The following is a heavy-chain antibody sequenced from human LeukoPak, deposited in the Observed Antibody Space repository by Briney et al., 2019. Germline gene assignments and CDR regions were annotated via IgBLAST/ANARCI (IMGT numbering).Heavy chain of an antibody. CDR2: FDPEDGET. J-gene: IGHJ4*02. Sequence: GASVKVSCKVSGYTLTELSMHWVRQAPGKGLEWMGGFDPEDGETIYAQKFQGRVTMTEDTSTDTAYMELSSLRSEDTAVYYCATVTQQLVPQALFDYWGQGTLVTVSS. D-gene: IGHD6-13*01. V-gene: IGHV1-24*01. CDR1: GYTLTELS. CDR3: ATVTQQLVPQALFDY.